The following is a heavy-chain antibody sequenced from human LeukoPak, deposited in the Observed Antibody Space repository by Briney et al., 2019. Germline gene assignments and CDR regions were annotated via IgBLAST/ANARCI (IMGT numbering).Heavy chain of an antibody. CDR2: MKEDGSEI. Sequence: GGSLRLSCAASGFTFSSYAMGWVRQAPGKGLEWVAKMKEDGSEIQYADSVKGRFTISRDNSKNSLYLQMNSLRPEDTAVYYCARGGARFGRFEYWGQGTLVTVSS. V-gene: IGHV3-7*01. CDR1: GFTFSSYA. D-gene: IGHD3-10*01. CDR3: ARGGARFGRFEY. J-gene: IGHJ4*02.